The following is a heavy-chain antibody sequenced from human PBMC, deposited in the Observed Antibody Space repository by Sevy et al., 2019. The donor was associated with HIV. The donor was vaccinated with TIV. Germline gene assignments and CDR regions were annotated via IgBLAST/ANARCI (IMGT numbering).Heavy chain of an antibody. CDR2: IWNDGSKK. Sequence: GGSLRLSCAASGFTFSNYAMHWVRQAPGKGLEWVAAIWNDGSKKYYADSVKGRLIVCRDNSKSTLSLQMNSLSVEDTAVYYYSRESGSDWYFDYCGQGSLVTVSS. J-gene: IGHJ4*02. V-gene: IGHV3-33*01. D-gene: IGHD6-19*01. CDR1: GFTFSNYA. CDR3: SRESGSDWYFDY.